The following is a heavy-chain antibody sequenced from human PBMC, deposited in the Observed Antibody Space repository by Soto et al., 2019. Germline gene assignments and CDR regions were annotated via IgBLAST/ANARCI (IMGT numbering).Heavy chain of an antibody. D-gene: IGHD3-22*01. J-gene: IGHJ4*02. V-gene: IGHV1-8*01. CDR2: MNPNSGNT. CDR1: GYTFTSYE. Sequence: ASVKVSCKASGYTFTSYEINWVRQATGQGLEWMGWMNPNSGNTGYAQKFQGRVTMTRNTSISTAYMELSSLRSEDTAVYYCARGPFLHYYDSSGYYVYFDYWGQGTLVTVSS. CDR3: ARGPFLHYYDSSGYYVYFDY.